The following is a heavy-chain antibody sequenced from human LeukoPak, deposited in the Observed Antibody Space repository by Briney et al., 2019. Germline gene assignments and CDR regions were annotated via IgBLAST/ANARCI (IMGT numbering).Heavy chain of an antibody. CDR1: GGSFSGYY. J-gene: IGHJ2*01. CDR2: INHSGST. Sequence: SETLSLTCAVYGGSFSGYYWSWIRQPPGKGLEWIGEINHSGSTNYNPSLKSRVTISVDTSKNQFSLKLSSVTAADTAVYYCARAGRYCSCGSCHHWYFDLWGRGTLVTVSS. V-gene: IGHV4-34*01. D-gene: IGHD2-15*01. CDR3: ARAGRYCSCGSCHHWYFDL.